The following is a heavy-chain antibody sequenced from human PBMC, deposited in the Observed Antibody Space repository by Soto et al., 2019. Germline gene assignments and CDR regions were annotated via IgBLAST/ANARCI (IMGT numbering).Heavy chain of an antibody. D-gene: IGHD3-16*01. CDR3: TSEVDLGGLNAHAY. V-gene: IGHV1-18*04. Sequence: QVQLVQSGGEVKKPGASVKVSCKASGYTFPNYGITWVRQAPGQGLEWMGWISAYNGNTDYAQKFQGRVTMTTDTSTSTAFMELRGLMSDDTAVYYCTSEVDLGGLNAHAYWGEGHLVSVTS. CDR1: GYTFPNYG. J-gene: IGHJ4*02. CDR2: ISAYNGNT.